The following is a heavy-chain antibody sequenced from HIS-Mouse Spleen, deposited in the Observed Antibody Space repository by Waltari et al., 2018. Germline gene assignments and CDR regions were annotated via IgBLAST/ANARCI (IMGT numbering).Heavy chain of an antibody. V-gene: IGHV4-39*01. CDR1: GGSISSSSYY. D-gene: IGHD3-10*01. J-gene: IGHJ5*02. Sequence: QLQLQESGPGLVKPSETRSLTCTVSGGSISSSSYYWGWIRQPPGRGLAWTGSIYYSGSTYYNPSLKSRFTISVDTSKNQFSLKLSSVTAADTAVYYCARLRNRVGITMVRGVIISWGQGTLVTVSS. CDR3: ARLRNRVGITMVRGVIIS. CDR2: IYYSGST.